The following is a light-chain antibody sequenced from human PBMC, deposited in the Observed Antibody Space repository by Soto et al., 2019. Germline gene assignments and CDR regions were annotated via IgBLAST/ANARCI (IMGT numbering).Light chain of an antibody. CDR3: SSFAVSNSFV. J-gene: IGLJ1*01. V-gene: IGLV2-8*01. CDR1: SNDVGAYNY. Sequence: QSALTQPPSASGSPGQSVTISCTGTSNDVGAYNYVSWYQQHPGKAPKVMIYEVNKRPSGVPGRFSGSKSGNTASLTVSGLQAEDEADYYCSSFAVSNSFVFGTGTKLTVL. CDR2: EVN.